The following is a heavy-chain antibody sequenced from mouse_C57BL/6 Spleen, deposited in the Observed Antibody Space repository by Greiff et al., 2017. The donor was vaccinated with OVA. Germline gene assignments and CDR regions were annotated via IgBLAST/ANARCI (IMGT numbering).Heavy chain of an antibody. CDR1: GYTFTSYW. V-gene: IGHV1-52*01. J-gene: IGHJ4*01. Sequence: QVQLQQPGAELVRPGSSVKLSCKASGYTFTSYWMHWVKQRPIQGLEWIGNIDPSDSETHYNQKFKDKATLTVDTSSSTAYMQLSSLTSEDSAVYYCARLNYYGSSSYYYAMDYWGQGTSVTVSS. D-gene: IGHD1-1*01. CDR2: IDPSDSET. CDR3: ARLNYYGSSSYYYAMDY.